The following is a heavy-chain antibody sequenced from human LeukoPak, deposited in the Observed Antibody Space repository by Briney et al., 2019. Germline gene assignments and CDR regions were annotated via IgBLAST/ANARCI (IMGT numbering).Heavy chain of an antibody. CDR3: VGTIAARPRNY. J-gene: IGHJ4*02. CDR2: IIPIFGTA. CDR1: GGTFSRYA. Sequence: ASVKVSCKASGGTFSRYAISWVRQAPGQGLEWMGRIIPIFGTANYAQKFQGRVTITTDESTSTAYMELSSLRSEDTAVYYCVGTIAARPRNYWGQGTLVTVSS. V-gene: IGHV1-69*05. D-gene: IGHD6-6*01.